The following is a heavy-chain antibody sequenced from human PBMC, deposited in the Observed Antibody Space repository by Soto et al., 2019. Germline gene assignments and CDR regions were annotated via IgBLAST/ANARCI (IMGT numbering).Heavy chain of an antibody. CDR2: IRDSGST. J-gene: IGHJ3*02. CDR1: GASINNHY. CDR3: AQSQWLPEEGFNI. V-gene: IGHV4-59*11. Sequence: QVQLQESGPGLVKPSETLSLTCAVSGASINNHYWTWLRQPPGKGLEWIGYIRDSGSTNYNPSLRSRVTISLDTSKNHFSLRLTSATAADTAVYYCAQSQWLPEEGFNIWGQGTMVTVSS. D-gene: IGHD6-19*01.